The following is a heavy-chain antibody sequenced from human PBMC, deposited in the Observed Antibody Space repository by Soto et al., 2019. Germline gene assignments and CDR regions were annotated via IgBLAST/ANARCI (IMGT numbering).Heavy chain of an antibody. CDR3: ARDRITDSSSWYQGDYYGMDV. J-gene: IGHJ6*02. CDR2: TYYRSKWYN. V-gene: IGHV6-1*01. Sequence: SQTLSLTCAISGDSVSSNSAAWNWIRQSPSRGLEWLGRTYYRSKWYNDYAVSVKSRITINPDTSKNQFSLQLNSVTPEDTAVYYCARDRITDSSSWYQGDYYGMDVWGQGTTVTV. D-gene: IGHD6-13*01. CDR1: GDSVSSNSAA.